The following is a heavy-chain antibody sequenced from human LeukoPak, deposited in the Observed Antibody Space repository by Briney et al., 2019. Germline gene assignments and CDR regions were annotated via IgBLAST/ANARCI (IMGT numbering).Heavy chain of an antibody. J-gene: IGHJ6*02. CDR2: INAGNGNT. V-gene: IGHV1-3*01. Sequence: ASVKVSCKASGYTFTSYAMHWVRQAPGQRLEWMGWINAGNGNTKYSQKFQGRVTMTEDTSTDTAYMELSSLRSEDTAVYYCATDRPYYYYGMDVWGQGTTVTVSS. CDR3: ATDRPYYYYGMDV. CDR1: GYTFTSYA.